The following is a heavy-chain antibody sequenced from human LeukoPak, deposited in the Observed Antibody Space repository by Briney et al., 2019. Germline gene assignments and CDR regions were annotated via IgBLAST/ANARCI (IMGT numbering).Heavy chain of an antibody. CDR3: ARAETHYYYMDV. J-gene: IGHJ6*03. V-gene: IGHV1-46*01. CDR2: INPSGGST. Sequence: ASVKVSCKASGYTFTSYYMHWVRQAPGQGLEWMGIINPSGGSTSYAQKFQGRVTVTRDMSTSTVYMELSSLRSEDTAVYYCARAETHYYYMDVWGKGTTVTVSS. CDR1: GYTFTSYY.